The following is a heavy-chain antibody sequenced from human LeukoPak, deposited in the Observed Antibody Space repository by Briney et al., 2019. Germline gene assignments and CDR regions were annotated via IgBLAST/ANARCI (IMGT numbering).Heavy chain of an antibody. CDR1: GFTFSSFW. CDR3: ARDSGTLGP. Sequence: PGGSLRLSCAASGFTFSSFWMSWVRQTPGKGLEWVANINEDGSEKYYEDSVKGRFTISRDNAKNSLNLEVNGLRAGDTAVYYCARDSGTLGPWGQGTLVTVSS. CDR2: INEDGSEK. V-gene: IGHV3-7*01. D-gene: IGHD1-26*01. J-gene: IGHJ5*02.